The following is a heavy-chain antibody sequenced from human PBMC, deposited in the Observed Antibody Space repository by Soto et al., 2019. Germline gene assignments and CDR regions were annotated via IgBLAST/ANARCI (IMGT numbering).Heavy chain of an antibody. V-gene: IGHV1-18*04. J-gene: IGHJ4*02. Sequence: QAQLVQSGAEVKKPGASVKVSCKASGYTFTSYGISWVRQAPGQGLEWMGWISAYNGNTNYAQQLQGRVTMPTDTPASIAYMELRSLGSDATAVYYSASISEDLPIDYGGQGTLVTFSS. CDR3: ASISEDLPIDY. CDR2: ISAYNGNT. CDR1: GYTFTSYG. D-gene: IGHD3-3*02.